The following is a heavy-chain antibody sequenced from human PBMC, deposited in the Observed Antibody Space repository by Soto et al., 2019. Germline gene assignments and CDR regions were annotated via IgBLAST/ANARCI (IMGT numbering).Heavy chain of an antibody. D-gene: IGHD3-22*01. CDR1: GGSISSGDYY. CDR2: IYYSGST. Sequence: PSETLSLTCTVSGGSISSGDYYWSWIRQPPGKGLEWIGYIYYSGSTYYNPSLKSRVTISVDTSKNQFSLKLSSVTAADTAVYYCARLSDSSGYDSPLYYYYYYGMDVWGQGTTVTVSS. V-gene: IGHV4-30-4*01. J-gene: IGHJ6*02. CDR3: ARLSDSSGYDSPLYYYYYYGMDV.